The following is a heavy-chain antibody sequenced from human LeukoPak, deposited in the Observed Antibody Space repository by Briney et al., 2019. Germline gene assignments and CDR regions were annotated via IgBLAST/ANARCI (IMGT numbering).Heavy chain of an antibody. CDR3: ARGYCSSTSCYYYYGMDV. Sequence: SETLSLTCAVYGGSFSGYYWSWIRQPPGKGLEWIGEINHSGSTNYNPSLKSRVTISVDTFKNQFSLKLSSVTAADTAVYYCARGYCSSTSCYYYYGMDVWGKGTTVTVSS. CDR2: INHSGST. CDR1: GGSFSGYY. V-gene: IGHV4-34*01. D-gene: IGHD2-2*01. J-gene: IGHJ6*04.